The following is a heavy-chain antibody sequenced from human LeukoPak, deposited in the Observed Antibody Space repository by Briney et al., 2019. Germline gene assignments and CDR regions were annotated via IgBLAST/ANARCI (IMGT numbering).Heavy chain of an antibody. V-gene: IGHV4-34*01. CDR3: ARGPLPYGDFDY. CDR2: VNHSGST. D-gene: IGHD4-17*01. Sequence: SETLSLTCAVYGGSFSGYYWSWIRQPPGKGLEWIGEVNHSGSTNYNPSLKSRVTISVDTSKNQFSLKLSSVTAADTAVYYCARGPLPYGDFDYWGQGTLVTVSS. J-gene: IGHJ4*02. CDR1: GGSFSGYY.